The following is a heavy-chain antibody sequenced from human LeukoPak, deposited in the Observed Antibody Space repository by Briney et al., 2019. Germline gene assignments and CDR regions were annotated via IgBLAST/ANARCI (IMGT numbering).Heavy chain of an antibody. CDR1: GFTFSSYW. D-gene: IGHD3-10*01. CDR2: INSDGSST. CDR3: ARARGRVFDY. J-gene: IGHJ4*02. V-gene: IGHV3-74*01. Sequence: QPGGSLRLSCAASGFTFSSYWMHWGRQAPGTGLVWVSRINSDGSSTSYADSVKGRFTISRDNAKNTLYLQMNSLRAEDTAVYYCARARGRVFDYWGQGTLVTVSS.